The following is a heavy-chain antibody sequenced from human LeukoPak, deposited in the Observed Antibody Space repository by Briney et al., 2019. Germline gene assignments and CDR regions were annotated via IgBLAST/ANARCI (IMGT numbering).Heavy chain of an antibody. Sequence: ASVKVSCKASGYTFTGYYMHWVRQAPGQGLEWMGWINPDSGGTNYAQKFQGRVTMTRDTSISTAYMELSRLRSDDTAVYYCATGRYCSSTSCYNWFDPWGQGTLVTVSS. CDR1: GYTFTGYY. J-gene: IGHJ5*02. D-gene: IGHD2-2*01. V-gene: IGHV1-2*02. CDR3: ATGRYCSSTSCYNWFDP. CDR2: INPDSGGT.